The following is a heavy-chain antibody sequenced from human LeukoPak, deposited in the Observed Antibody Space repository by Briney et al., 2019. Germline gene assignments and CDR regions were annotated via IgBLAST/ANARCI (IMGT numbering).Heavy chain of an antibody. Sequence: PGGSLRLSCAASGLTFDDYGMSWVRQTPGKGLEWVSSISSTGASTYYADSVKGRFTISRDNSKNTLYLQMNSLRAEDTAAYYCAKDLGWFGELCHFDYWGQGTLVTVSS. CDR3: AKDLGWFGELCHFDY. D-gene: IGHD3-10*01. CDR2: ISSTGAST. J-gene: IGHJ4*02. V-gene: IGHV3-23*01. CDR1: GLTFDDYG.